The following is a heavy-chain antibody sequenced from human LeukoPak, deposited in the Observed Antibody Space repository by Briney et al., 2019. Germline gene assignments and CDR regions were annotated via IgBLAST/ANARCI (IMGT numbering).Heavy chain of an antibody. V-gene: IGHV4-59*01. CDR3: AKDSGWELHVWAFDI. Sequence: SETLSLTCTVSGGSITSYYWSWIRQPPGKGLEWIGYVYYSGTTTYSPSLKSRVTISIDTSKNQFSLELRSVTAADTAVYYCAKDSGWELHVWAFDIWGQGTMVTASS. CDR1: GGSITSYY. D-gene: IGHD1-26*01. CDR2: VYYSGTT. J-gene: IGHJ3*02.